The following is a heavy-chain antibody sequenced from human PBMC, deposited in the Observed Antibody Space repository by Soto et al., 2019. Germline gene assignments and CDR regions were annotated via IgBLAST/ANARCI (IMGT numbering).Heavy chain of an antibody. CDR3: ARFSHFCITRTPFDY. Sequence: QVQLVQSGAEVKKPGTSVKVSCRASGGTFSSYAIGWVRQAPGQGLEWMGGIIPIFGTANYAQKFQGRVTTTADESTSTAYMDLSSLRSEHTAVYYCARFSHFCITRTPFDYWCQGTLVAVS. V-gene: IGHV1-69*01. CDR1: GGTFSSYA. CDR2: IIPIFGTA. J-gene: IGHJ4*02. D-gene: IGHD1-20*01.